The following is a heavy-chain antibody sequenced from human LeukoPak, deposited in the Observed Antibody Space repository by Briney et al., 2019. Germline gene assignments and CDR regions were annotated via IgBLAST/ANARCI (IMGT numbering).Heavy chain of an antibody. CDR2: INPSSGST. D-gene: IGHD6-13*01. CDR1: GYSFTSYY. CDR3: ARDGPGYTSSSTDYMDV. J-gene: IGHJ6*03. Sequence: ASVKVSCKASGYSFTSYYIHWVRQAPGQGLEWMGIINPSSGSTRYAQEFQGRATLTRDTSTSTVYMEVSSLRSEDTAVYYCARDGPGYTSSSTDYMDVWGKGTTVTVSS. V-gene: IGHV1-46*01.